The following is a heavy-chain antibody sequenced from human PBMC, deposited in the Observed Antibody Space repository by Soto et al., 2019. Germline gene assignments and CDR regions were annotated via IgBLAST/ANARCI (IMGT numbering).Heavy chain of an antibody. J-gene: IGHJ4*02. Sequence: GGSLRLSCAASGFTFTRYSMNWVRQAPGKGLEWVSSISSTTNYIYYGDSMKGRFTISRDNAKNPLYLEMNSLRAEDTAVYYCARESEDLTSNFDYWGQGTLVTVS. V-gene: IGHV3-21*06. CDR1: GFTFTRYS. CDR2: ISSTTNYI. CDR3: ARESEDLTSNFDY.